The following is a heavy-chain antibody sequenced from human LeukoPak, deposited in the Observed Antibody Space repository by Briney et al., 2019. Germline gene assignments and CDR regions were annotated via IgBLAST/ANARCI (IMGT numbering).Heavy chain of an antibody. J-gene: IGHJ4*02. D-gene: IGHD2-2*01. CDR3: ARVFCSSATCQKSFDY. CDR2: IYHSGST. CDR1: GYSISSGYY. V-gene: IGHV4-38-2*01. Sequence: SETLPLTCAVSGYSISSGYYRGWIRQPPGKGLEWIGSIYHSGSTNYNPSLKSRVTMSLDTSMNQFSLRLNSVTVADTAVYYCARVFCSSATCQKSFDYWGQGTLVTVSS.